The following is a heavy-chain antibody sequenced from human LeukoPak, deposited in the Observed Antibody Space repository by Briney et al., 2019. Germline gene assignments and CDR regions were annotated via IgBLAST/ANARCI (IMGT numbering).Heavy chain of an antibody. D-gene: IGHD3-3*01. CDR3: ARRTVTIHPPAPNYYYMDV. Sequence: ASVKVSCKASGYTFTSYGISWVRQAPGQGLEWMGWISAYNGNTNYAQKLQGRVTMTTDTSTSTACMELRSLRSDDTAVYYCARRTVTIHPPAPNYYYMDVWGKGTTVTVCS. V-gene: IGHV1-18*01. J-gene: IGHJ6*03. CDR2: ISAYNGNT. CDR1: GYTFTSYG.